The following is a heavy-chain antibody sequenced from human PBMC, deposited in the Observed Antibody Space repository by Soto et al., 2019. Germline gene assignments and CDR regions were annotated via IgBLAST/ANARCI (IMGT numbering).Heavy chain of an antibody. D-gene: IGHD6-25*01. CDR2: ISGGGGST. V-gene: IGHV3-23*01. Sequence: EVQLLESGGGLVQPGGSLRLSCAASGLTFTSYAMSGVRQAPGKGLGWVPAISGGGGSTCHAGSVKGRFTISGDNSKNTLYLQMKSLRAEDTAVYYCAKLSIAAEDYWGQGTLVTVSS. CDR1: GLTFTSYA. CDR3: AKLSIAAEDY. J-gene: IGHJ4*02.